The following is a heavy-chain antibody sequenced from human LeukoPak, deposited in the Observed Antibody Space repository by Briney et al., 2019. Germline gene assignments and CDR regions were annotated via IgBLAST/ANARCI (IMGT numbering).Heavy chain of an antibody. CDR3: ARDERRLGYFDY. D-gene: IGHD1-1*01. J-gene: IGHJ4*02. V-gene: IGHV1-69*13. CDR1: GGTFSSYA. Sequence: SVKVSCKASGGTFSSYAISWVRQAPGQGLEWMGGIIPIFGTANYAQKFQGRVTITADESTSTAYVELSSLRSEDTAVYYCARDERRLGYFDYWGQGTLVTVSS. CDR2: IIPIFGTA.